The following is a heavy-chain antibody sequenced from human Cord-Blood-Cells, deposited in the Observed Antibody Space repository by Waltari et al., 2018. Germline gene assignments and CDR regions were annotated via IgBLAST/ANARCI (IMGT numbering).Heavy chain of an antibody. J-gene: IGHJ6*02. CDR2: IIPIVGTA. D-gene: IGHD3-10*01. V-gene: IGHV1-69*06. CDR3: ASNYYGSGSYYYYGMDV. CDR1: GGTFSSYA. Sequence: QVQLVQSGAAVKKPGSSVKVSCKASGGTFSSYAISWVRQAPGQGLEWMGGIIPIVGTANDAQKFQGRVTITADKSTSTAYMELRSLRSEDTAVYYCASNYYGSGSYYYYGMDVWGQGTTVTVSS.